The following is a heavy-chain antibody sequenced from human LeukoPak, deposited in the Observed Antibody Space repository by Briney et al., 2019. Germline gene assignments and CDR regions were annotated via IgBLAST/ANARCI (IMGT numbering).Heavy chain of an antibody. J-gene: IGHJ3*02. CDR3: AKDWYYGSGRNAFDI. CDR2: ISWNSGSI. V-gene: IGHV3-9*01. CDR1: GFTFDDYA. D-gene: IGHD3-10*01. Sequence: GGSLRLSCAASGFTFDDYAMHWVRQAPGKGLEWVSGISWNSGSIGYADSVKGRFTISRDNAKNSLYLQMNSLRAEDTALYYCAKDWYYGSGRNAFDIWGQGTMVTVSS.